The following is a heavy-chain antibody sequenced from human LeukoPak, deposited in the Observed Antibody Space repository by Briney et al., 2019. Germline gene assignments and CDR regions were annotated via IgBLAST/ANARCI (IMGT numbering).Heavy chain of an antibody. CDR1: GGSISSYY. CDR3: ARIAVSSGWGYFDY. V-gene: IGHV4-59*01. D-gene: IGHD6-19*01. CDR2: IYSTGGT. J-gene: IGHJ4*02. Sequence: PSETLSLTCTVSGGSISSYYWTWIRQPPGKGLEWIGYIYSTGGTNYSPSFKSRVTISVDTSKNQFSLRLTSVTAADTAVYYCARIAVSSGWGYFDYWGQGTLVTASS.